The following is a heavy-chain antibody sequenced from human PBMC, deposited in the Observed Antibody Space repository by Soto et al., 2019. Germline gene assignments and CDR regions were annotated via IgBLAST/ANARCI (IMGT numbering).Heavy chain of an antibody. Sequence: SETLSLTCTVSGGSISGYYWSWIRQPPGKGLEWIGYMYNTGNTVYNPSFKSQINISVDTSKSQFSLSLNSVTAADTAVYYCARDLWGYCGTDCYPLDVWGQGTTVT. CDR1: GGSISGYY. CDR2: MYNTGNT. J-gene: IGHJ6*02. V-gene: IGHV4-59*01. CDR3: ARDLWGYCGTDCYPLDV. D-gene: IGHD2-21*02.